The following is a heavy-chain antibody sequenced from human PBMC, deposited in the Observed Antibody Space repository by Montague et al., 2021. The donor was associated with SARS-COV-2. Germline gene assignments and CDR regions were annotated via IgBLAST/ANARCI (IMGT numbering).Heavy chain of an antibody. CDR3: AHRPSIAAAGTFRFDP. CDR2: IYWDDDK. D-gene: IGHD6-13*01. Sequence: PALVKPTQTLTLTCTFSGFSLSTSGVGVGWIRRPPGKALEWLALIYWDDDKRYSPSLKSRLTITKDTSKNQVVLTMTNMDPVDTATYYCAHRPSIAAAGTFRFDPWGQGTLVTVSS. J-gene: IGHJ5*02. V-gene: IGHV2-5*02. CDR1: GFSLSTSGVG.